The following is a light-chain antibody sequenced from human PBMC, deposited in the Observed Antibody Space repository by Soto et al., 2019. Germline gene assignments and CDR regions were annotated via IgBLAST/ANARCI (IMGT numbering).Light chain of an antibody. Sequence: EIVIANTPSPLSVYHAERATLSCRASQSISSNLAWYMQKPGQSPRLLISDASTRAADFPARFSGSGSGTEFILTISSLQSEDFAFYYCQQYDDWPWTFCQGTNVDIK. V-gene: IGKV3-15*01. CDR1: QSISSN. CDR3: QQYDDWPWT. CDR2: DAS. J-gene: IGKJ1*01.